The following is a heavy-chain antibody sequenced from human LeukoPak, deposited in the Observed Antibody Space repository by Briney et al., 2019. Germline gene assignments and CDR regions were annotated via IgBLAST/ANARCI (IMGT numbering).Heavy chain of an antibody. D-gene: IGHD3-9*01. V-gene: IGHV4-61*02. CDR2: IYTSGST. J-gene: IGHJ4*02. Sequence: PSETLSLTCTVSGGSISSGSYYWSWIRQPAGKGLEWIGRIYTSGSTNYNPSLKSRVTISVDTSKNQFSLKLSSVTAADTAVYYCARSYYDILTGYLYYFDYWGQGTLVTVSS. CDR3: ARSYYDILTGYLYYFDY. CDR1: GGSISSGSYY.